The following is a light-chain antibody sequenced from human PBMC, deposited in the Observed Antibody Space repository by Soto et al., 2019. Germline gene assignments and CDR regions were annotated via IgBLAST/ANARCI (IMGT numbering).Light chain of an antibody. J-gene: IGKJ2*01. Sequence: DVVMTQSPLSLAVTLGQPASISCRSSQSLLYSDGNTHLNWFHQRPGQSPRRLIYKVSNRDSGVPDRFSGRGSGTDFTLKISRVEAEDVGVYYCMQGTRWPPYTFGQGTKLEIK. V-gene: IGKV2-30*01. CDR2: KVS. CDR3: MQGTRWPPYT. CDR1: QSLLYSDGNTH.